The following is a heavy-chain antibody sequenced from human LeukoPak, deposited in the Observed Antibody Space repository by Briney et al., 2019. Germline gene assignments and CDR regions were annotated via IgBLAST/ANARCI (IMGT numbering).Heavy chain of an antibody. CDR3: TATVTTWAFDY. D-gene: IGHD4-17*01. Sequence: PGGSLRLSCAASGFTFSRHGMDWVRQAPGKGLEWVAFIRYDGINKYYIDSVKGRFTISRDNSKNTLSLQMNSLRAEDTAVYYCTATVTTWAFDYWGQGTLVTVSS. CDR1: GFTFSRHG. J-gene: IGHJ4*02. CDR2: IRYDGINK. V-gene: IGHV3-30*02.